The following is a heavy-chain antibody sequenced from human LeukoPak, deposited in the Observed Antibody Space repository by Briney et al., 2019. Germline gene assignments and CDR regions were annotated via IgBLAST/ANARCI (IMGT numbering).Heavy chain of an antibody. J-gene: IGHJ4*02. CDR2: ISGSGGST. CDR3: ARSIAAAGTSLDY. CDR1: GFTFSIYA. V-gene: IGHV3-23*01. Sequence: GGSLRLSCAASGFTFSIYAMSWVRQAPGKGLEWVSAISGSGGSTYYADSVKGRFTISRDNSKNTLYLQMNSLRAEDTAVYYCARSIAAAGTSLDYWGQGTLVTVSS. D-gene: IGHD6-13*01.